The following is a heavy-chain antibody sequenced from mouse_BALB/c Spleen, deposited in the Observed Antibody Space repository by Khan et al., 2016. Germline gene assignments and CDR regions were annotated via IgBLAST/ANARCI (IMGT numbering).Heavy chain of an antibody. V-gene: IGHV1-9*01. CDR2: ILPGSGST. J-gene: IGHJ2*01. CDR3: ARTDRRGYFDY. CDR1: GYTFSSYW. Sequence: QVQLQQSGAELMKPGASVKISCKATGYTFSSYWIEWVKQRPGHGLEWIGEILPGSGSTNYNEKFRGKATITADTSSNTAYMQLSSLTAEDSAVQYCARTDRRGYFDYWGQGTTLTGSS.